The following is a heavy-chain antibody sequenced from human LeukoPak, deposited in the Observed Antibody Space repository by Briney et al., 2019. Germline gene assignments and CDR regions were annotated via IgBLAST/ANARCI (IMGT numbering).Heavy chain of an antibody. Sequence: PSETLSLTCTVSGGSISSGSYYWSWIRQPAGKGLEWIGRIYTSGSTNYNPSLRSRVTISLDKSKNQFSLSLSSVTAADTAVYYCARQEQQLIYNWFDPWGQGTLVTVSS. V-gene: IGHV4-61*02. CDR3: ARQEQQLIYNWFDP. D-gene: IGHD6-13*01. CDR1: GGSISSGSYY. J-gene: IGHJ5*02. CDR2: IYTSGST.